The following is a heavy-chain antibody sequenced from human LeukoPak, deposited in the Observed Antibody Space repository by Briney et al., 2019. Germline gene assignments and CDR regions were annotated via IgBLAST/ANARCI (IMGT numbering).Heavy chain of an antibody. V-gene: IGHV3-30*18. CDR3: AKDSTSMTTVILAFDI. CDR2: ISYDGNNK. D-gene: IGHD4-11*01. CDR1: GFTFSSYG. Sequence: GGSLRLSCAASGFTFSSYGMHWVRQAPGKGLEWVAVISYDGNNKYYADSVKGRFTISRDNSKNTLYLQMNSLRAEDTAVYYCAKDSTSMTTVILAFDIWGQGTMVTVSS. J-gene: IGHJ3*02.